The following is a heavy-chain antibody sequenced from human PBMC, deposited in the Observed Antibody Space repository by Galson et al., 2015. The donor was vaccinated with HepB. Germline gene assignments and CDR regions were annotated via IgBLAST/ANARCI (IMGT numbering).Heavy chain of an antibody. J-gene: IGHJ3*02. CDR2: ISYDGSNK. CDR3: ARGEKVGAIWSTDAFDI. CDR1: GFTFSSYA. V-gene: IGHV3-30*04. Sequence: SLRLSCAASGFTFSSYAMHWVRQAPGKGLEWVAVISYDGSNKYYADSEKGRFTISRDNSKNTLYLQMNSLRAEDTAVYYCARGEKVGAIWSTDAFDIWGQGTMVTVSS. D-gene: IGHD1-26*01.